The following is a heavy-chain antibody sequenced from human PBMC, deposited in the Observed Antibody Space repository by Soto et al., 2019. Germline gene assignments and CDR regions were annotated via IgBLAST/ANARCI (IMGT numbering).Heavy chain of an antibody. Sequence: PGGSLRLSCAASGFTFSSYNMNWVRQAPGKGLEWVSSISSSRSYIYYADSVKGRFTVSRDNAKNSLYLQMNSLRAEDTAVYYCARVSNSWCGYYYVMDVWTRRTTVTVSS. J-gene: IGHJ6*02. CDR2: ISSSRSYI. V-gene: IGHV3-21*01. CDR1: GFTFSSYN. D-gene: IGHD6-13*01. CDR3: ARVSNSWCGYYYVMDV.